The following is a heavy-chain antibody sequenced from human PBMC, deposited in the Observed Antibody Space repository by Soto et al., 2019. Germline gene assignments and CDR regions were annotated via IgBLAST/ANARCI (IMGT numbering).Heavy chain of an antibody. CDR3: AASSSVAAAGYFKF. D-gene: IGHD6-13*01. Sequence: QVQLVQSGAEVKEPGSSVKVSCKATGDLFNNYAFNWVRQAPGQGLEWMGRISPLFSTTNYAQKFQGRVTIGADELTNNFYLGVKQFESEDTAMYYCAASSSVAAAGYFKFWGQGTLVTVSP. CDR2: ISPLFSTT. CDR1: GDLFNNYA. V-gene: IGHV1-69*01. J-gene: IGHJ4*02.